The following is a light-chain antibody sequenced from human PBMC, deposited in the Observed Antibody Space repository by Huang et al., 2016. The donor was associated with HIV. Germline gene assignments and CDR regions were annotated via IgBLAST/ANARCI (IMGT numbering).Light chain of an antibody. CDR3: QQYSNSPGYT. V-gene: IGKV3-20*01. CDR1: QIVSSSY. CDR2: ATS. Sequence: EIVLTQSPGTLSLSPGERVTLSCRANQIVSSSYLACYQQRPGRAPRLLMYATSTRAAGIPDRFSGSGSGTDFTLSISRLEPEDFAVYYCQQYSNSPGYTFGQGTRLEIK. J-gene: IGKJ2*01.